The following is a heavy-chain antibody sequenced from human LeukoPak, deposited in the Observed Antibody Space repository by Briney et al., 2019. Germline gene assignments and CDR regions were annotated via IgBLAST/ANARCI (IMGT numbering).Heavy chain of an antibody. CDR3: ARHTLYGSGSYYVYYFDY. CDR1: GYTFTSYG. Sequence: ASVKVSCKASGYTFTSYGISWVRQAPGQGLEWMGWISSYNGNTNYAQKLQGRVTMTTDTSTSAAYMELRSLRSDDTAVYYCARHTLYGSGSYYVYYFDYWGQGALVTVSS. D-gene: IGHD3-10*01. CDR2: ISSYNGNT. V-gene: IGHV1-18*01. J-gene: IGHJ4*02.